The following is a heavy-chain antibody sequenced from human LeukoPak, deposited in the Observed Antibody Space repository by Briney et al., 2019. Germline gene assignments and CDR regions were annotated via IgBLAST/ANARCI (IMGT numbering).Heavy chain of an antibody. CDR1: GGSISSYY. CDR2: IYTSGST. D-gene: IGHD3-16*01. V-gene: IGHV4-4*07. CDR3: ARDGDWFDP. Sequence: SETLSLTCTVSGGSISSYYWSWIRQPAGKGLGWIGRIYTSGSTNYNPSLKSRVTMSVDTSKNQFSLKLSSVTAADTAVYYCARDGDWFDPWGQGTLVTVSS. J-gene: IGHJ5*02.